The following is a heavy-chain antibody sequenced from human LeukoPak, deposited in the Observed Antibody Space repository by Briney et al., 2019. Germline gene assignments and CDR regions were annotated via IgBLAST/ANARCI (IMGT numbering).Heavy chain of an antibody. CDR1: GFTFSNYW. V-gene: IGHV3-7*01. Sequence: GGSLRLSCAASGFTFSNYWMGWVRQAPGKRLEWVASIKHNGGEKYYVDSVKGRFTISRDNAKNSLYLEMSSLRVEDTAVYYCARDRGWRTSGYYLYHFDYWGQGTLVTFAS. J-gene: IGHJ4*02. CDR3: ARDRGWRTSGYYLYHFDY. D-gene: IGHD3-22*01. CDR2: IKHNGGEK.